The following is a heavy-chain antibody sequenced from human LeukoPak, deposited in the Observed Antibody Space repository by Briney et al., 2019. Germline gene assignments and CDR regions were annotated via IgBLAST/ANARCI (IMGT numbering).Heavy chain of an antibody. D-gene: IGHD1-26*01. J-gene: IGHJ3*02. V-gene: IGHV1-2*02. CDR1: GYTFTGYY. CDR2: INPNSGGT. Sequence: GASVKVSCKASGYTFTGYYMHWVRQAPGQGLEWMEWINPNSGGTNYAQKFQGRVTMTRDTSISTAYMELSRLRSDDTAVYYCARDKSGSYYGHDAFDIWGPGTMVTVSS. CDR3: ARDKSGSYYGHDAFDI.